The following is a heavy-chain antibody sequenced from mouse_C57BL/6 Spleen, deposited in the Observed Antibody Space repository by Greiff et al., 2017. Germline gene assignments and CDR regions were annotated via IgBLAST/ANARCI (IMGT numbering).Heavy chain of an antibody. D-gene: IGHD2-4*01. V-gene: IGHV1-78*01. CDR2: IYPRGGST. CDR1: GYTFTGHG. CDR3: ARENYDYEGAYYFDD. Sequence: QVQLQQSDAELAKPGASVKISCKASGYTFTGHGISWMKQRPGQGLEWIGYIYPRGGSTKYNEKFKGKATLTADKSSSTAYMQLSSLTSEDSAVYFGARENYDYEGAYYFDDWGQGTTLTVSS. J-gene: IGHJ2*01.